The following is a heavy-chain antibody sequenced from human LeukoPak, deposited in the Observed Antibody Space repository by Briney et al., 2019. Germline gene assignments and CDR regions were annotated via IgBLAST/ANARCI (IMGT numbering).Heavy chain of an antibody. CDR1: GFTFSSYG. CDR2: ISGSGYNT. V-gene: IGHV3-23*01. D-gene: IGHD5-18*01. CDR3: ARRTYSYGLY. J-gene: IGHJ4*02. Sequence: GGSLRLSCAASGFTFSSYGMSWVRQAPGKGLEWVSAISGSGYNTYYADSVKGRLTISRDNSKSTLYLQMNGLRVEDTAVYYCARRTYSYGLYWGQGTLVTVSS.